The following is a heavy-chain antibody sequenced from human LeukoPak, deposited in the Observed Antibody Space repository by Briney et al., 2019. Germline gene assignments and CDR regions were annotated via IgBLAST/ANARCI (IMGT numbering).Heavy chain of an antibody. J-gene: IGHJ4*02. Sequence: SETLSLTCTVSGGSISSSSYYWGWIRQPPGKGLEWIGSIYYSGSTYYNPSLKSRVTISVDTSKNQFSLKLSSVTAADTAVYYCARTLGGVQFDYWGQGTLVTVSS. V-gene: IGHV4-39*07. CDR1: GGSISSSSYY. CDR2: IYYSGST. D-gene: IGHD3-16*01. CDR3: ARTLGGVQFDY.